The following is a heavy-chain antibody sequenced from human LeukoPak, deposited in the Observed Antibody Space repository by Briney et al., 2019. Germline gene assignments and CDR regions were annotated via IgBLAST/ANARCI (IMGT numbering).Heavy chain of an antibody. CDR1: GGSFSGYY. V-gene: IGHV4-34*01. Sequence: PSETLSLTCAVYGGSFSGYYWSWIRQPPGKGLEWIGEINHSGGTNYNPSLKSRVTISVDTSKNQFSLKLSSVTAADTAVYYCARGQSLQLVRTGALDPWGQGTLVTVSS. D-gene: IGHD6-6*01. CDR2: INHSGGT. J-gene: IGHJ5*02. CDR3: ARGQSLQLVRTGALDP.